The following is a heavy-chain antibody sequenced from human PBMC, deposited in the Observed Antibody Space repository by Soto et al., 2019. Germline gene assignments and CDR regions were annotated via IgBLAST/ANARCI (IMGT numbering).Heavy chain of an antibody. V-gene: IGHV4-31*03. Sequence: QVQLQESGPGLVKPSQTLSLTCTVSGGSISSGGYYWSWIRQHPGKGLEWIGYIYYSGSTYYNPSLKSRVTISVDTSKNQFSLKLSSVTAADTAVYYCARDRASGGGKGRWFDPWGQGTLVTVSS. D-gene: IGHD6-19*01. J-gene: IGHJ5*02. CDR2: IYYSGST. CDR3: ARDRASGGGKGRWFDP. CDR1: GGSISSGGYY.